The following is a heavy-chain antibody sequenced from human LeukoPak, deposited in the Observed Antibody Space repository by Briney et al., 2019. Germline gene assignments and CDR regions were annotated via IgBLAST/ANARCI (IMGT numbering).Heavy chain of an antibody. J-gene: IGHJ3*02. CDR2: IYTSGST. CDR1: GGSISSGSYY. CDR3: ATGTTGTAAFDI. D-gene: IGHD1-1*01. V-gene: IGHV4-61*02. Sequence: SETLSLTCTVSGGSISSGSYYWSWIRQPAGTGLEWIGRIYTSGSTNYNPSLKSRVTISVDTSKNQFSLKLSSVTAADTAVYYCATGTTGTAAFDIWGQGTMVTVSS.